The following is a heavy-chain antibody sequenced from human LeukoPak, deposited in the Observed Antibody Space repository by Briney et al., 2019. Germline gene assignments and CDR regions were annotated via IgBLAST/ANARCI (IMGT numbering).Heavy chain of an antibody. CDR2: ISGSGGST. V-gene: IGHV3-23*01. CDR1: GFTFSSYA. Sequence: GGSLRLSCAASGFTFSSYAMSWVRQAPGKGLEWVSAISGSGGSTYYADYVKGRFTISRDNAKNSLCLQMNSLRAEDTAVYYCARVIWSGYYQIDYWGQGTLVTVSS. CDR3: ARVIWSGYYQIDY. D-gene: IGHD3-3*01. J-gene: IGHJ4*02.